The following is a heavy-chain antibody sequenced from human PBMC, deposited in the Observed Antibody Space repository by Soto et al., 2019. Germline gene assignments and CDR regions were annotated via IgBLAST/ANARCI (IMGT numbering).Heavy chain of an antibody. D-gene: IGHD2-15*01. CDR1: GGSISSSSYY. CDR3: ARLPLYCSGGSCLSDSAFDI. Sequence: PSETLSLTCTVSGGSISSSSYYWGWIRQPPWKGLEWIGSIYYSGSTYYNPSLKSRVTISVDTSENQFSLKLSSVTAADTAVYYCARLPLYCSGGSCLSDSAFDIWGQGTMVTVSS. J-gene: IGHJ3*02. V-gene: IGHV4-39*01. CDR2: IYYSGST.